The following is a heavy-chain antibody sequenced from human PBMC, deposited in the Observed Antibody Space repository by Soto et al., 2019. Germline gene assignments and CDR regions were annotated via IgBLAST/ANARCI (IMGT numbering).Heavy chain of an antibody. D-gene: IGHD3-3*01. Sequence: SETLSLTCTVSGGSISSSSYYWGWIRQPPGKGLEWIGSIYYSGSTYYNPSLKSRVTISVDTSKNQFSLKLSSVTAADTAVYYCARRSGDDFWSGHGLFDYWGQGTLVTVSS. CDR3: ARRSGDDFWSGHGLFDY. V-gene: IGHV4-39*01. CDR2: IYYSGST. CDR1: GGSISSSSYY. J-gene: IGHJ4*02.